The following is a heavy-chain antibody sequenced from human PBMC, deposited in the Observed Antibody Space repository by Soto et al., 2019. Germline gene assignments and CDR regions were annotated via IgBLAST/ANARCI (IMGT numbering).Heavy chain of an antibody. CDR2: INSDGSTI. CDR3: ARVSRAGTTFDY. D-gene: IGHD1-1*01. Sequence: PGGSLRLSCAASGFTFSSYWMHWVRQAPGKGLVWVSRINSDGSTINYADSVKGRFTISRDNAKNTLYLLMNSLRAEDTAVYYCARVSRAGTTFDYWGQGTLVTVSS. J-gene: IGHJ4*02. CDR1: GFTFSSYW. V-gene: IGHV3-74*01.